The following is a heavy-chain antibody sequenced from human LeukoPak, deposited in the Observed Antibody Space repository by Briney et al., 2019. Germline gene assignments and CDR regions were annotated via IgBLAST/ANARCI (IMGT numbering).Heavy chain of an antibody. CDR1: GFTFSSYG. J-gene: IGHJ4*02. CDR2: IRYDGSNT. D-gene: IGHD6-13*01. CDR3: ASRREYSSSWYYFDY. V-gene: IGHV3-30*02. Sequence: PGGSLRLSCAASGFTFSSYGMHWVRQAPGKGLEWVAFIRYDGSNTYYADSVKGRFTISRDNSKNTLYLQMNSLRAEDTAVYYCASRREYSSSWYYFDYWGQGTLVTVSS.